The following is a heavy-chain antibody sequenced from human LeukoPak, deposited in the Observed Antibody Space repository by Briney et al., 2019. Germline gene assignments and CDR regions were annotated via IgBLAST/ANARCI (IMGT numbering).Heavy chain of an antibody. CDR1: GFTFSTYG. CDR3: LSRHQMVRVDY. V-gene: IGHV3-64D*09. D-gene: IGHD6-13*01. J-gene: IGHJ4*02. Sequence: PGGSLRLSCAASGFTFSTYGMHWVRQAPGKGLEWVSAIGDSTYSADSVKGRFTIPRDNSKNTADLQMSSLRAEDTAVYYCLSRHQMVRVDYWGQGTLVTVSS. CDR2: IGDST.